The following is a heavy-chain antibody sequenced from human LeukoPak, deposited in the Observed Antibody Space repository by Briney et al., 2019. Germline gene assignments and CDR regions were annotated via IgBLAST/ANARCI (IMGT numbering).Heavy chain of an antibody. Sequence: GGSLRLSCAASGFTFSSYGMHWVRQAPSKGLEWVAVIWYDGSNKYYADSVKGRFTISRDNSKNTLYLQMNSLRAEDTAVYYCARGAPGSGWYYFDYWGQGTLVTVPS. D-gene: IGHD6-19*01. CDR2: IWYDGSNK. J-gene: IGHJ4*02. CDR3: ARGAPGSGWYYFDY. V-gene: IGHV3-33*01. CDR1: GFTFSSYG.